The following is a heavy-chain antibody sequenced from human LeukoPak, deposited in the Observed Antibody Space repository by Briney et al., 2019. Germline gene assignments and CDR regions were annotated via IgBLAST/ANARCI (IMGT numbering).Heavy chain of an antibody. CDR2: MNPNSGNT. V-gene: IGHV1-8*01. CDR1: GYTFTSYD. CDR3: ARVDRYCSGTICYAPHGY. D-gene: IGHD2-2*01. J-gene: IGHJ4*02. Sequence: ASVKVSCKASGYTFTSYDINWVRQVAGHGLEWMGWMNPNSGNTGYAQKFQGRVTMTRDTSITTAYMELSSLRSEDTAMYYCARVDRYCSGTICYAPHGYWGQGTLVTVSS.